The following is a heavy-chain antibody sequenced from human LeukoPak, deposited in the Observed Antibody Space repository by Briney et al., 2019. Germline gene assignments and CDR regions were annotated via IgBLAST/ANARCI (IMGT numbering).Heavy chain of an antibody. D-gene: IGHD2-8*02. V-gene: IGHV4-4*02. CDR3: ARSAGWWSLDY. Sequence: PSETLYLTCAVSVDNISSWKWRNWVRQSPGKVLDWVGEISHGGITKYNPSLKNRVTISKDNSRNEFSLKLNSVTAADTAVYFCARSAGWWSLDYWGQGALVTVSA. CDR1: VDNISSWKW. J-gene: IGHJ4*02. CDR2: ISHGGIT.